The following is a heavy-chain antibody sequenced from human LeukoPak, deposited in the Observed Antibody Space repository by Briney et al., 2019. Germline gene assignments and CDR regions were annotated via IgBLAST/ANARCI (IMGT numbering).Heavy chain of an antibody. J-gene: IGHJ4*02. CDR2: ISGYNGNT. V-gene: IGHV1-18*01. Sequence: ASVKVSCKAFGYTFTSYGVSWVRQAPGQGLEWMGWISGYNGNTEYAQKFQGRVTMTTDTSTSTAYMELRSLRNDDTAVYYCARDYGSSTTWYFDYWGQGTLVTVSS. D-gene: IGHD2-2*01. CDR1: GYTFTSYG. CDR3: ARDYGSSTTWYFDY.